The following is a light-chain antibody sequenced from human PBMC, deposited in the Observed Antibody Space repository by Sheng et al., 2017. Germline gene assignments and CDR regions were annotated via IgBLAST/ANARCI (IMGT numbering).Light chain of an antibody. CDR2: DAS. CDR1: HDISNY. Sequence: DIQMTQSPSSLSASVGDRVTITCQASHDISNYLNWFQQKPGKAPKLLIYDASNLQTGVPSRFSGSGSGTDFTFTISSLQPEDIATYYCQQYDNLPRTFGGGTERWISN. V-gene: IGKV1-33*01. CDR3: QQYDNLPRT. J-gene: IGKJ4*01.